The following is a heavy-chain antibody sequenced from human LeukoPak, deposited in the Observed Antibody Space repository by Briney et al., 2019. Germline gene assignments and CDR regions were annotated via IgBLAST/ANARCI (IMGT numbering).Heavy chain of an antibody. CDR3: ARDLDYYVSAGLGY. D-gene: IGHD3-16*01. CDR1: GGSISSYY. V-gene: IGHV4-59*01. Sequence: PSETLSLTCAVSGGSISSYYWSWIRQPPGKGLEWIGYIYYSGSTNYNPSLKSRVPISVDTSKNQFSLKLSSVTAADTAVYYCARDLDYYVSAGLGYWGQGTLVTVSS. CDR2: IYYSGST. J-gene: IGHJ4*02.